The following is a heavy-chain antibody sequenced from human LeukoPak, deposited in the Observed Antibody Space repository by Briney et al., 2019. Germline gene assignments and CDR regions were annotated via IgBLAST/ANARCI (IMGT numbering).Heavy chain of an antibody. D-gene: IGHD6-13*01. CDR2: MNPNSVNT. CDR3: ARSYSSSWIAAGNWFDP. V-gene: IGHV1-8*01. CDR1: GYTFTSYD. J-gene: IGHJ5*02. Sequence: ASAKVSCQAPGYTFTSYDINWVRQATGQGVEWMGRMNPNSVNTGYAQKFQGRVTMTRSTSISTAYMGLSSLRSEGTAVYYCARSYSSSWIAAGNWFDPWGQGTLVTVSS.